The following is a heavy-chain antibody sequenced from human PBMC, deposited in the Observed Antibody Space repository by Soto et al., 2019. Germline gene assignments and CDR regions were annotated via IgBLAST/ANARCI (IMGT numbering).Heavy chain of an antibody. CDR3: AGPGGVNIVATIDLYY. CDR2: IIPIFGTA. D-gene: IGHD5-12*01. V-gene: IGHV1-69*01. J-gene: IGHJ4*01. Sequence: QLQLVQSGAEVKKPGSSVKVSCKASGGTFSSYAISWVRQAPVQGLEWMGGIIPIFGTANYAQKLQGRVTITADESTSTAYMELSSLRSEDTAVYYCAGPGGVNIVATIDLYYWGHGNLVTVSS. CDR1: GGTFSSYA.